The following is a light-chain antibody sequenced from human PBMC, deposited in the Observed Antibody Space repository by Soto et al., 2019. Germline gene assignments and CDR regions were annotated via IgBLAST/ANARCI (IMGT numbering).Light chain of an antibody. Sequence: DIQMTQSPSTLSASVGDRVTITCRASESIRTWLAWYQHKPGKAPKFLIYDASTLESGVPSRFSGSGSGTEFTLTISSLQPDDFATDYCQQYNNYPRTFGQGTRVEIK. CDR3: QQYNNYPRT. V-gene: IGKV1-5*01. CDR2: DAS. CDR1: ESIRTW. J-gene: IGKJ1*01.